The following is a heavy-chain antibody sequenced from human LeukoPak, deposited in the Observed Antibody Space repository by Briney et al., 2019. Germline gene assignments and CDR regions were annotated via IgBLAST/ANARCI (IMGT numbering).Heavy chain of an antibody. J-gene: IGHJ4*02. CDR1: GFTFSSHA. CDR2: ISNSGFST. D-gene: IGHD3-16*02. Sequence: GGSLRLSCAVSGFTFSSHAMTWVRQAPGQGLEWVSTISNSGFSTFYADSVKGRFTISRDNSKYTLYLQMNSLRADDTAVYYCAKDRHDYVWGSYRFELDYWGQGTLVTVSS. V-gene: IGHV3-23*01. CDR3: AKDRHDYVWGSYRFELDY.